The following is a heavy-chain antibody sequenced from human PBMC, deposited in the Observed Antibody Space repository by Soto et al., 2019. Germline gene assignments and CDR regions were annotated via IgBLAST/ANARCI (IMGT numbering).Heavy chain of an antibody. Sequence: GGSLRLSCAASGFTFSTYDMHWVRQDTGKGLEWVSAIGTIRDTYYLDSVKGRFTISRENAKNSVYLQMNGLRAGDTAVYYCARGRSNQYESSPPPKFDPWGRGTLVTVSS. CDR3: ARGRSNQYESSPPPKFDP. J-gene: IGHJ5*02. CDR1: GFTFSTYD. CDR2: IGTIRDT. D-gene: IGHD2-8*01. V-gene: IGHV3-13*01.